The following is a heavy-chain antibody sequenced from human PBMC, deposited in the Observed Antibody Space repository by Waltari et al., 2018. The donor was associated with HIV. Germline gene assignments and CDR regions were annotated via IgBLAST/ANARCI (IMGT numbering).Heavy chain of an antibody. D-gene: IGHD3-10*01. CDR2: IIPIFGTA. CDR3: ARGITMVRGVIIRGYYFDY. J-gene: IGHJ4*02. V-gene: IGHV1-69*12. Sequence: QVQLVQSGAEVKKPGSSVKVSCKASGGTFSSYAISWVRQAPGQGLEWMGGIIPIFGTANYAQKFQGRVTITADESTSTAYMELSSLRSEDTAVYYCARGITMVRGVIIRGYYFDYWGQGTLVTVSS. CDR1: GGTFSSYA.